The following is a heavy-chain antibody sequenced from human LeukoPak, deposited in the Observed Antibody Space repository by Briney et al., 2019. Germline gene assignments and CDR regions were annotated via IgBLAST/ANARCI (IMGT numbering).Heavy chain of an antibody. J-gene: IGHJ6*02. CDR2: IYSGGST. D-gene: IGHD4-17*01. CDR3: VTLSDGDYKYYYYGMDV. V-gene: IGHV3-66*01. CDR1: GFIVSTNY. Sequence: PGGSLRLSCVASGFIVSTNYMSWVRQAPGKGLEWVSVIYSGGSTYYADSVKGRFTISRDKSKNTVYLQMNSLRAEDTAVYYCVTLSDGDYKYYYYGMDVWGQGTTVTVSS.